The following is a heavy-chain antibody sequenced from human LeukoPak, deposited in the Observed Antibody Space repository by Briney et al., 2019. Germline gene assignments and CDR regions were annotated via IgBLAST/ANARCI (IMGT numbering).Heavy chain of an antibody. D-gene: IGHD2-21*02. Sequence: SVKVSCKASGGTFSSYAFSWVRQAPGQGLEWMGGITPIFGTTNYAQKFQGRVTITADESTTTAYMELSSLRSEDTAVYYCAANGYCGTDCYYYFDYWGQGTLVTASS. CDR2: ITPIFGTT. CDR1: GGTFSSYA. CDR3: AANGYCGTDCYYYFDY. V-gene: IGHV1-69*13. J-gene: IGHJ4*02.